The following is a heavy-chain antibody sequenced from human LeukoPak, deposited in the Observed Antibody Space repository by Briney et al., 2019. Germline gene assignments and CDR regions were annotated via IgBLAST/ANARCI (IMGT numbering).Heavy chain of an antibody. J-gene: IGHJ4*02. CDR3: AIQNHYSLDY. D-gene: IGHD2-21*01. CDR1: GFTVSNYW. Sequence: PGRSLRLSCAASGFTVSNYWVHWVRQAPGEWLVWVSRINSDGSSTNYADSVEGRFTISRDNAKNTLYLQVNSLRAEDTAVYYCAIQNHYSLDYWGQGTLVTVSS. V-gene: IGHV3-74*01. CDR2: INSDGSST.